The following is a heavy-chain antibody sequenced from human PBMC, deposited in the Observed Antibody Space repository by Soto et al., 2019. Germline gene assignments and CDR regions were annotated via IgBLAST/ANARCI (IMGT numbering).Heavy chain of an antibody. CDR2: IYPGDSET. D-gene: IGHD5-18*01. Sequence: GESLKISCQGSTYTFPNNGIAWVRQMPGKGLEWMGIIYPGDSETRYSPSFQGHVTISVDKSISIAYLQWSSLKASDTAMYYCARLGEVAMVSGIDYWGQGTLVTVSS. V-gene: IGHV5-51*01. J-gene: IGHJ4*02. CDR3: ARLGEVAMVSGIDY. CDR1: TYTFPNNG.